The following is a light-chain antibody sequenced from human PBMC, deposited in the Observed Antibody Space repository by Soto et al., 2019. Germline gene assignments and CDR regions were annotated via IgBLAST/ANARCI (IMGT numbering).Light chain of an antibody. CDR2: DAS. J-gene: IGKJ3*01. CDR3: QKYKSAPYT. V-gene: IGKV1-27*01. CDR1: QGISSS. Sequence: DIQMTQSPSSLSTSIGDRITITCRASQGISSSLAWYQHKPGKVPSLLIYDASTLQSGVRSRFSGSGSGTDFSLTISSLQPEDVATYYCQKYKSAPYTFGPGTKVDVK.